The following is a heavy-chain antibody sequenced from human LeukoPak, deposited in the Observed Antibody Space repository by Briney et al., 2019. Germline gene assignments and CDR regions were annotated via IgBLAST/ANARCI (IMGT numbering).Heavy chain of an antibody. Sequence: ASVKVSCKASGYTFTGYYTHWMRQAPGQGLEWMGWINPNSGGTNYAQKFQGRVTMTRDTSISTAYMELSRLRSDDTAVYYCGRDIGSTPYYYYGMDVWGQGTTVTVSS. CDR3: GRDIGSTPYYYYGMDV. D-gene: IGHD2-2*01. J-gene: IGHJ6*02. V-gene: IGHV1-2*02. CDR2: INPNSGGT. CDR1: GYTFTGYY.